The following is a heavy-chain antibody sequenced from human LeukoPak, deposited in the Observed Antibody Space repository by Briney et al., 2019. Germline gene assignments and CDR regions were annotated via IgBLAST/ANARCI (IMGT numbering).Heavy chain of an antibody. CDR2: INHSGST. Sequence: PSETLSLTCTVSGGSISSGSYYWSWIRQPAGKGLEWIGEINHSGSTNYNPSLKSRVTISVDTSKNQFSLKLSSVTAADTAVYYCARRRRLRPLSYWYFDLWGRGTLVTVSS. V-gene: IGHV4-61*10. CDR1: GGSISSGSYY. J-gene: IGHJ2*01. D-gene: IGHD4-17*01. CDR3: ARRRRLRPLSYWYFDL.